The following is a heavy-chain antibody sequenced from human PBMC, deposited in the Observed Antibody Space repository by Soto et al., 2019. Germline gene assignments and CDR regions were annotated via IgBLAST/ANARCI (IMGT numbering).Heavy chain of an antibody. D-gene: IGHD2-8*01. V-gene: IGHV3-21*01. CDR1: GFTFSSYS. Sequence: GGSLRLSCAASGFTFSSYSMNWVRQAPGKGLEWVSSISSSSSYIYYADSVKGRFTISRDNAKNSLYLQMNSLRAEDTAVYYCARDDEDIVLMVYGDYYGMDVWGQGTTVTVSS. CDR2: ISSSSSYI. CDR3: ARDDEDIVLMVYGDYYGMDV. J-gene: IGHJ6*02.